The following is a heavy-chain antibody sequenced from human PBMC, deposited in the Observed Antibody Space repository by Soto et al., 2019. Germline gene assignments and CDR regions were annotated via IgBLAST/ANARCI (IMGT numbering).Heavy chain of an antibody. CDR2: IYYSGRT. J-gene: IGHJ4*02. V-gene: IGHV4-39*01. Sequence: QVQLQESGPGLVKPSQTLSLTCTVSGGSISSSSYYWGWIRQPPGKGLEWIGSIYYSGRTYYNPPLHRRVTKSVDTSKDQFSLKLSSVTAADTAVYYCARLEGLYGDADSDVWGQGTLGTVSS. D-gene: IGHD4-17*01. CDR3: ARLEGLYGDADSDV. CDR1: GGSISSSSYY.